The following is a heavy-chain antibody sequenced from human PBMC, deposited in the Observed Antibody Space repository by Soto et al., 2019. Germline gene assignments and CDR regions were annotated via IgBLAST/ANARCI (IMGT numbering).Heavy chain of an antibody. V-gene: IGHV1-69*02. J-gene: IGHJ3*02. CDR2: IIPILGIA. CDR1: GGTFSSYT. CDR3: ARVGPDGAFDI. Sequence: ASVKVSCKASGGTFSSYTISWVRQAPGQGLEWMGRIIPILGIANYAQKFQGRVTITADKSTSTAYLELSSLRSEDTAVYYCARVGPDGAFDIWGQGTMVTVSS.